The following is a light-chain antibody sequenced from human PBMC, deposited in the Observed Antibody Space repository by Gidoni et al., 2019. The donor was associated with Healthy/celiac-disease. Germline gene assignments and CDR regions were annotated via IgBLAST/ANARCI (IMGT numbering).Light chain of an antibody. CDR2: GNG. Sequence: QSVLTQPPSVSGAPGQSVTISCTGSSADIGAGYDVHWYQQLPGTAPKLLIYGNGNRPSGVPDRFSGSKSGTSASLAITGLQAEDEADYYCQSYDSSLSGSDVFGTGTKVTVL. CDR1: SADIGAGYD. J-gene: IGLJ1*01. CDR3: QSYDSSLSGSDV. V-gene: IGLV1-40*01.